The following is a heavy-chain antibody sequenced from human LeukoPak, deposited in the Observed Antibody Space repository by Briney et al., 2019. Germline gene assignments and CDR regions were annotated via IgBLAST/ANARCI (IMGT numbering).Heavy chain of an antibody. D-gene: IGHD5-18*01. CDR3: ARLRYTYGKNFDY. Sequence: HPGGSLRLSCAASGFTFRAYWMSWVRQAPGKGLEWVANINQDGSEKDYVDSVKGRFTISRDNARNSLCLQMNTLRAEDTAVYFCARLRYTYGKNFDYWGQGALVTVSS. J-gene: IGHJ4*02. CDR1: GFTFRAYW. CDR2: INQDGSEK. V-gene: IGHV3-7*01.